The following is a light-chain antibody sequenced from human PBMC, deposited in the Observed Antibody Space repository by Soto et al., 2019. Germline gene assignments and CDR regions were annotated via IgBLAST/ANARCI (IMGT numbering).Light chain of an antibody. V-gene: IGLV2-11*01. Sequence: QSVLTQPRSVSGSPGQSVTISCTGTSSDVGGYNYVSWYQQHPGKAHKLMIYDVSKRPSGVPDRFSGSKSGNTASLTISGLQAEDEADYYCCSYAGSYTYNYVYGTGTKLTVL. CDR1: SSDVGGYNY. J-gene: IGLJ1*01. CDR2: DVS. CDR3: CSYAGSYTYNYV.